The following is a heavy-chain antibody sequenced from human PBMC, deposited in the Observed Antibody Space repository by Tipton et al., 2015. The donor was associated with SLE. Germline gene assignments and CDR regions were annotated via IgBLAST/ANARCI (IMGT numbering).Heavy chain of an antibody. Sequence: LSLTCAVYGGSSSGYYWSWIRQPPGKGLEWIGEINHSGSTNYNPSLKSRVTISVDTSKNQFSLKLSSVTAADTAVYYRGVGATAGAFDIWGQGTMVTVSS. V-gene: IGHV4-34*01. D-gene: IGHD1-26*01. J-gene: IGHJ3*02. CDR1: GGSSSGYY. CDR3: GVGATAGAFDI. CDR2: INHSGST.